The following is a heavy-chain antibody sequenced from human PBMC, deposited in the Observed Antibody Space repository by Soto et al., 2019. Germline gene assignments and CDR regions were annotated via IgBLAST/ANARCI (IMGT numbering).Heavy chain of an antibody. J-gene: IGHJ4*02. V-gene: IGHV3-30*18. Sequence: PGGSLRLSCAASGFTFSSYGMHWVRQAPGKGLEWVAVISYDGSNKYYADSVKGRFTISRDNSKNTLYLQMNSLRAEDTAVYYCAKGIAVAPAPYYFDYWGQGTLVTV. D-gene: IGHD6-19*01. CDR3: AKGIAVAPAPYYFDY. CDR2: ISYDGSNK. CDR1: GFTFSSYG.